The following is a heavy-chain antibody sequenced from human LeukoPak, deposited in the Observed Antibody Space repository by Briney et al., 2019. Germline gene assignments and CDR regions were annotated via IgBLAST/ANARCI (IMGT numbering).Heavy chain of an antibody. D-gene: IGHD3-9*01. CDR3: ARELTYSDY. CDR2: ISRSSNYI. Sequence: PGGSLRLSCAASRFTFSSYAMNWVRQAPGNGLEWVSSISRSSNYIYYADSVKGRFTISRDNAKNSLYLQMNSLRAEDTAVYYCARELTYSDYWGQGTLVTVSS. CDR1: RFTFSSYA. J-gene: IGHJ4*02. V-gene: IGHV3-21*01.